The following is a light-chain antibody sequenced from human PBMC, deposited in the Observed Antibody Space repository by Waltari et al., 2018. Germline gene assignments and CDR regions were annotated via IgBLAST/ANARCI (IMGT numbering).Light chain of an antibody. CDR1: QSVLYSSNNKNY. V-gene: IGKV4-1*01. CDR2: WAS. Sequence: DIVMTQSPDSLAVSLGERATINCKSSQSVLYSSNNKNYLAWYQQKSGQPPKPLIYWASTRESGVPDRFSGSGSATHFTLTISSLQAADVAVYYCQQYYSTPWTFGPGTKVEIK. J-gene: IGKJ1*01. CDR3: QQYYSTPWT.